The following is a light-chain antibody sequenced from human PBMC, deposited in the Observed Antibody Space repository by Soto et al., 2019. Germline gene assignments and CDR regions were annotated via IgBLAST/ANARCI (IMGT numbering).Light chain of an antibody. J-gene: IGLJ3*02. CDR2: INY. CDR3: AVWDDTLDAWV. CDR1: DSNIGSNT. V-gene: IGLV1-44*01. Sequence: QSVLTQAPSVSGIPGQSVTISCSGGDSNIGSNTVNWYQQLPGMAPKLLIYINYKRPSGVPDRFSASKSDTSASLAISGLQSEDEAHYYCAVWDDTLDAWVFGGGTKVTVL.